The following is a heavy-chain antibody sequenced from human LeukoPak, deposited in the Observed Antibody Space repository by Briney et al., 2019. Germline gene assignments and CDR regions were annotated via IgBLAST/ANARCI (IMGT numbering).Heavy chain of an antibody. CDR3: ARGRPGIAARPPKAGYWFDP. CDR2: INPNSGGT. CDR1: GYTFTGYY. J-gene: IGHJ5*02. V-gene: IGHV1-2*02. Sequence: GASVKVSCKASGYTFTGYYMHWVRQAPGQGLEWMGWINPNSGGTNYAQKFQGRVTMTRDTSISTAYMELSRLRSDDTAVYYCARGRPGIAARPPKAGYWFDPWGQGTLVTVSS. D-gene: IGHD6-6*01.